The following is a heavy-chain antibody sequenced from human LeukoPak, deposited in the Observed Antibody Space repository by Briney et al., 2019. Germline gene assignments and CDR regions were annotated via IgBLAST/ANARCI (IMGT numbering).Heavy chain of an antibody. D-gene: IGHD3-3*01. CDR1: GGTFSSYA. Sequence: GASVKVSCKASGGTFSSYAISWVRQAPGQGLEWMGGIIPIVGTANYAQKFQGRVTITADESTSTAYMELSSLRSEDTAVYYCARPLTPYDFNNYFDYWGQGTLVTVSS. CDR3: ARPLTPYDFNNYFDY. V-gene: IGHV1-69*13. CDR2: IIPIVGTA. J-gene: IGHJ4*02.